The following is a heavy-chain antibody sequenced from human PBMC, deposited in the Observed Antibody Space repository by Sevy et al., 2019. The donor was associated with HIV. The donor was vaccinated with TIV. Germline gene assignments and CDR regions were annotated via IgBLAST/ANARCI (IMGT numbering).Heavy chain of an antibody. CDR2: IKSKTDGGTA. J-gene: IGHJ4*02. V-gene: IGHV3-15*07. CDR3: TTANVWDGDWYFDS. D-gene: IGHD2-21*02. Sequence: GGSLRLSCAASGFTFSTAWMNWVRHAPGKGLEWVGRIKSKTDGGTADYAAPVKGRTTISRDDSKNTLYLQMNSLKTEDTAVYYCTTANVWDGDWYFDSWGQGTLVTVSS. CDR1: GFTFSTAW.